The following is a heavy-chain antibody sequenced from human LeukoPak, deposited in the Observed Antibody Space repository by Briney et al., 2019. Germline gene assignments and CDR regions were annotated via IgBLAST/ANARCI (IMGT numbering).Heavy chain of an antibody. CDR1: GGSISDYF. CDR3: ARDFERGVIGGFGP. Sequence: PSETLSLTCTVSGGSISDYFLSWIRQPPGKGLEWIGFIHDSGSTKYSPSLKSRVAISVDTSNNRFSLTLRSVTAADTAVYYCARDFERGVIGGFGPWGQGTLVTVSS. J-gene: IGHJ5*02. CDR2: IHDSGST. D-gene: IGHD3-10*01. V-gene: IGHV4-59*01.